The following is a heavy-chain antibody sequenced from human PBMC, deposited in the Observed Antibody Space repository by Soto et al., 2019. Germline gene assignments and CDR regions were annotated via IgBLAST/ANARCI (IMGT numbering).Heavy chain of an antibody. CDR1: GFTFSSHS. D-gene: IGHD6-19*01. J-gene: IGHJ4*02. CDR3: AREPGVSSGWYVDY. CDR2: ITSSSSYI. Sequence: GGSLRLSCAASGFTFSSHSMNWVRQAPGKGLEWVSSITSSSSYINYADSVKGRFTISRDNAKTSLYLQMNSLRAEDTAVYYCAREPGVSSGWYVDYWGQGTLVTVS. V-gene: IGHV3-21*01.